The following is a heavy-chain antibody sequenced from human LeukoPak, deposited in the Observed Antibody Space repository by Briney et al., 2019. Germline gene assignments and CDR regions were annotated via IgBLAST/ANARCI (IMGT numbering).Heavy chain of an antibody. CDR2: ISGSGGST. V-gene: IGHV3-23*01. D-gene: IGHD2-21*01. CDR1: GFTFSSYA. Sequence: GGSLRLSCAASGFTFSSYAMSWVRQAPGKGLEWVSAISGSGGSTYYADSVKGRFTISRDNSKNTLYLQMNSLRAEDTAVYYCARENRIVKKFRYYYYMDVWGKGTTVTVSS. J-gene: IGHJ6*03. CDR3: ARENRIVKKFRYYYYMDV.